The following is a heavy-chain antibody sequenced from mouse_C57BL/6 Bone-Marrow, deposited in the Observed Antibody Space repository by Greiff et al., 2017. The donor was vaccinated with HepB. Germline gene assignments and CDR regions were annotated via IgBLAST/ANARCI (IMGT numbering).Heavy chain of an antibody. CDR1: GYTFTSYT. CDR2: INPSSGYT. V-gene: IGHV1-4*01. D-gene: IGHD2-4*01. Sequence: VQLQQSGAELARPGASVKMSCKASGYTFTSYTMHWVKQRPGQGLEWIGYINPSSGYTKYNQKFKDKATLTADKSSSTAYMQLSSLTSEDSAVYYCARGDYDYEKKFAHWGQGTLVTVSA. J-gene: IGHJ3*01. CDR3: ARGDYDYEKKFAH.